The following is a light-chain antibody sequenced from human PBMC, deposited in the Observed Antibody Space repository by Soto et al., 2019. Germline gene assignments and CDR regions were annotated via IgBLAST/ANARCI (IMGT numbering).Light chain of an antibody. V-gene: IGKV3-15*01. CDR1: QSISSN. CDR2: GAS. CDR3: QQYNAWPIT. Sequence: EIVLMQAVAALSVSPGETTTHSCRASQSISSNVGWYQQKPGQAPRLLIYGASTRATGIPARFSGSGSGTEFTLSISSLQSEDVAIYSCQQYNAWPITFGQGTRLEI. J-gene: IGKJ5*01.